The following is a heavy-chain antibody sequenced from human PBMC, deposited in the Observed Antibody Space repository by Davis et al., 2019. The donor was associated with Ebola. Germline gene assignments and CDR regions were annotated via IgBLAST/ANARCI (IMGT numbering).Heavy chain of an antibody. J-gene: IGHJ6*02. D-gene: IGHD5-24*01. CDR3: ARCGWLQFAQGNYYYYGMDV. Sequence: ASVKVSCKASGYTFTSYGISWVRQAPGQGLEWMGWISAYNGNTNYAQKLQGRVTMTTDTSTSTAYMELRSLRSDDTAVYYCARCGWLQFAQGNYYYYGMDVWGQGTTVTVSS. CDR2: ISAYNGNT. V-gene: IGHV1-18*01. CDR1: GYTFTSYG.